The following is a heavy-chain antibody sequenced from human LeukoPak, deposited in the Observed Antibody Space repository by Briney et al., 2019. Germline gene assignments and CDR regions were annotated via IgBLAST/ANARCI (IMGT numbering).Heavy chain of an antibody. CDR2: IYSGGST. Sequence: GGSLRLSCAASGFTVSSNYMSWVRQAPGKGLEWVSVIYSGGSTYYADSVKGRFTISRDNSKNTLYLQMNSLRAEDTAVYYCARGAKCQLLQSYYYYGMDVWGQGTTVTVSS. J-gene: IGHJ6*02. D-gene: IGHD2-2*01. V-gene: IGHV3-66*01. CDR3: ARGAKCQLLQSYYYYGMDV. CDR1: GFTVSSNY.